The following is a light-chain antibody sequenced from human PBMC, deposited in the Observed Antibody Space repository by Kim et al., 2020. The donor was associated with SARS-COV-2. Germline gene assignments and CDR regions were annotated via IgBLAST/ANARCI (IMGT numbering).Light chain of an antibody. Sequence: DIQMTQSPSSLSASVGDRVTITCRASQSISTYLKWYQQKPGKAPKLLIYGASHLPSGVPSRFSGSGSGTDFTLTISTLQPEDFGTYYGQQGYSTFGQGTKLEI. J-gene: IGKJ2*01. V-gene: IGKV1-39*01. CDR3: QQGYST. CDR1: QSISTY. CDR2: GAS.